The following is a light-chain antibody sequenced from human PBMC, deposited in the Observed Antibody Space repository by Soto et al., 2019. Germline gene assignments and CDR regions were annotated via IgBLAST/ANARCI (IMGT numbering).Light chain of an antibody. J-gene: IGLJ2*01. CDR2: DVN. CDR1: SSDVGGYNY. V-gene: IGLV2-14*01. Sequence: QSVLTQPASVSGSPGQSITISCTGTSSDVGGYNYVSWYQQHPGKAPKVMIYDVNKRPSGVSNRFSGSKSANTASLTISGLQAEDEADYYCCSYAGSYSIFGGGTKLTVL. CDR3: CSYAGSYSI.